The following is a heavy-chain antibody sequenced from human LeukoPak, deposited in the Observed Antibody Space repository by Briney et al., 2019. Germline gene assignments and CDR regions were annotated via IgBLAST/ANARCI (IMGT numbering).Heavy chain of an antibody. Sequence: GGSLRLSCAASGFTFSSYWMSWVRQAPGKGLEWVGNIKGDGSDKYYVDSVKGRFTISRDNAKNSLYLQMNSLRAEDTAVYYCAKGTRWYPFCWGQGTLVTVSS. CDR3: AKGTRWYPFC. CDR2: IKGDGSDK. J-gene: IGHJ4*02. D-gene: IGHD6-13*01. CDR1: GFTFSSYW. V-gene: IGHV3-7*01.